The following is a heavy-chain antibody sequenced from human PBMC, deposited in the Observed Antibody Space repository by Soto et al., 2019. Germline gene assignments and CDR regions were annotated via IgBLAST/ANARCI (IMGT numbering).Heavy chain of an antibody. CDR1: GGFISSSSYC. J-gene: IGHJ6*02. V-gene: IGHV4-39*01. CDR2: IYYSGST. Sequence: ETLSLTCTLSGGFISSSSYCWGWIRQPPGKGLEWIGSIYYSGSTYYNPSLKSRVTISVDTSKNQFSLKLSSVTAADTAVYYCASWGSGSFPYYYYYYGMDVWGQGTTVTVSS. D-gene: IGHD1-26*01. CDR3: ASWGSGSFPYYYYYYGMDV.